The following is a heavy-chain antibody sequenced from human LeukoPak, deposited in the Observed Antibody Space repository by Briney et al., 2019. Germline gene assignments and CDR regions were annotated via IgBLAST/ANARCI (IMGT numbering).Heavy chain of an antibody. Sequence: GGSLRLSCAASGFTFSSYAMHWVRQAPGKGLEWVAVISYGGSNKYYADSVKGRFTISRDNSKNTLYLQMNSLRAEDTAVYYCARLGNGDYSYFDYWGQGTLVTVSS. D-gene: IGHD4-17*01. CDR3: ARLGNGDYSYFDY. CDR2: ISYGGSNK. CDR1: GFTFSSYA. V-gene: IGHV3-30-3*01. J-gene: IGHJ4*02.